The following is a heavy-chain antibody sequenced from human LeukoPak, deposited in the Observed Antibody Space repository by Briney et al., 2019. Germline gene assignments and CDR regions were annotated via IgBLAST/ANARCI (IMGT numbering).Heavy chain of an antibody. CDR1: GFTFSSYE. CDR3: ARGGEPVGFDY. CDR2: ISSSGSII. J-gene: IGHJ4*02. Sequence: GGSLRLSCAASGFTFSSYEMNWFRQAPGKGLEWVSYISSSGSIIYYADSVKGRFTISRDNAKNSLSLQMNSLRAEDTAVYYCARGGEPVGFDYWGQGTLVTVSS. V-gene: IGHV3-48*03. D-gene: IGHD1-26*01.